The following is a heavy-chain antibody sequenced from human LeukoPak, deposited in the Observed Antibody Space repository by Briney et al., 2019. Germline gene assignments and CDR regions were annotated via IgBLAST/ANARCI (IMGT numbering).Heavy chain of an antibody. CDR1: EFTVSSNY. CDR3: ARLYGDYGTYYYYYGMDV. Sequence: PGGSLRLSCAASEFTVSSNYMSWVRQAPGKGLEWVSVIYSGGSTYYADSVKGRFTISRDNSKNTLYLQMNSLRAEDTAVYYCARLYGDYGTYYYYYGMDVWGQGTTVTVSS. J-gene: IGHJ6*02. V-gene: IGHV3-66*02. D-gene: IGHD4-17*01. CDR2: IYSGGST.